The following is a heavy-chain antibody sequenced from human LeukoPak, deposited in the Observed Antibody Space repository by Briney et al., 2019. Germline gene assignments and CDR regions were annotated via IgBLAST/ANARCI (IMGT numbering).Heavy chain of an antibody. D-gene: IGHD3-22*01. V-gene: IGHV3-30*02. Sequence: GGSLRLSCAAYGFTFSSYGMHWVRQAPGKGLDWLAYIRNDESNKYYAESVKGRFTISRDNTKNTLYLQMNSLRAEDTAVYYCARALTYYYDSRGWGQGTLVTVSS. CDR2: IRNDESNK. J-gene: IGHJ4*02. CDR1: GFTFSSYG. CDR3: ARALTYYYDSRG.